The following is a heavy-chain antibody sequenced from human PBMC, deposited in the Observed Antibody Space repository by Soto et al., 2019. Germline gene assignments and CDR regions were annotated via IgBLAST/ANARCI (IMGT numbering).Heavy chain of an antibody. CDR3: AREGRGKKAGYSGLVSLGY. CDR2: IIPIFNST. J-gene: IGHJ4*02. Sequence: QVQLVQSGAEVKTPGSSLKVSCKVSGSRFSNYVISWVRQAPGHGLEWLGRIIPIFNSTKYAQSFQGRVTITAYKSTSTASLELSSLGPDDTAVYYCAREGRGKKAGYSGLVSLGYWGQGTLVTVAS. V-gene: IGHV1-69*06. CDR1: GSRFSNYV. D-gene: IGHD5-12*01.